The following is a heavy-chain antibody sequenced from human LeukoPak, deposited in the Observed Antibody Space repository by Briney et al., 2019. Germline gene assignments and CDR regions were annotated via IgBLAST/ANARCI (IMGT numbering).Heavy chain of an antibody. Sequence: PGGSLRLSCAASGFTFSSYSMNWVRQAPGKGLEWVSSISSSSSYIYYADSVKGRFTISRDNAKNSLYLQMNSLRAEDTAVYYCAKGSSGYTSRSAFDIWGQGTMVTVSS. D-gene: IGHD3-22*01. CDR1: GFTFSSYS. J-gene: IGHJ3*02. CDR2: ISSSSSYI. CDR3: AKGSSGYTSRSAFDI. V-gene: IGHV3-21*04.